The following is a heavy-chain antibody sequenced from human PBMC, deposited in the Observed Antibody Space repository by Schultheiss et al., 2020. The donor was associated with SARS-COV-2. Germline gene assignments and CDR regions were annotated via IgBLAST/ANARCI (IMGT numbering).Heavy chain of an antibody. J-gene: IGHJ4*02. V-gene: IGHV3-23*01. CDR1: GFTFSSYA. CDR2: ISGSGGST. Sequence: GGSLRLSCAASGFTFSSYAMSWVRQAPGKGLEWVSAISGSGGSTYYADSVKGRFTISRDNSKNTLYLQMNSLRAEDTDVYYCAKDGSMVRGVISSLGDYWGQGTLVTVSS. D-gene: IGHD3-10*01. CDR3: AKDGSMVRGVISSLGDY.